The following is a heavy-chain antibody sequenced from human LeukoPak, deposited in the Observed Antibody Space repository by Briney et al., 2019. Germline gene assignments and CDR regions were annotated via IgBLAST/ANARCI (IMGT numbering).Heavy chain of an antibody. CDR3: AKDRLLNCRGDCYIFDY. J-gene: IGHJ4*02. CDR2: ISGSGDST. D-gene: IGHD2-21*02. CDR1: GFTLRSYV. V-gene: IGHV3-23*01. Sequence: GGSLRLSCVASGFTLRSYVMNRVRQTPGKGLEWVSSISGSGDSTFYADSVKGRFSISRDNSKNTLYLQVNGLRTEDTAVYYCAKDRLLNCRGDCYIFDYWGQGTVVTVSS.